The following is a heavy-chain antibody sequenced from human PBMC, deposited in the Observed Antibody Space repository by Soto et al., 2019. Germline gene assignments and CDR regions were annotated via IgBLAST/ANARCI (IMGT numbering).Heavy chain of an antibody. D-gene: IGHD2-8*01. V-gene: IGHV1-46*01. Sequence: ASVNVSCKASGYTFTSYYMHWVRQAPGQGLEWMGIINPSGGSTSYAQKFQGRVTMTRDTSTSTIYMELSSLRSEDTAVYYCARDRTKCGMDVWGQGTTVTVSS. J-gene: IGHJ6*02. CDR3: ARDRTKCGMDV. CDR1: GYTFTSYY. CDR2: INPSGGST.